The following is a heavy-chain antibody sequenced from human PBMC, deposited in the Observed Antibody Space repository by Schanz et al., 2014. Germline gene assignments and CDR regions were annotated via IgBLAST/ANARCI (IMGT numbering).Heavy chain of an antibody. Sequence: QVQLVQSGAEVMKPGSSVKVSCKASGGTFSSYTINWVRQAPGQGLEWMGRIIPILDKTNYAQKFQGRVTMTADRSTSTVYMEVSGLRSEDAAVYYCAKVDRTRYYAMDVWGQGTAVTVSP. J-gene: IGHJ6*01. CDR3: AKVDRTRYYAMDV. CDR2: IIPILDKT. V-gene: IGHV1-69*08. D-gene: IGHD3-9*01. CDR1: GGTFSSYT.